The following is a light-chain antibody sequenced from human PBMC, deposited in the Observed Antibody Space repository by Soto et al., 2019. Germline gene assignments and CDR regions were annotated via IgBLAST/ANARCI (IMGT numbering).Light chain of an antibody. Sequence: ELVLTQSPGTLSLSPGERATLSCRTSQSVSSSYIAWYQQRPGQAPRLLIYGASQRATDIPDTFSGSGSGTYFTLTISRLEPEDFAVYYWQHYGSSPPLTFGGGTTVEIK. CDR2: GAS. V-gene: IGKV3-20*01. CDR3: QHYGSSPPLT. CDR1: QSVSSSY. J-gene: IGKJ4*01.